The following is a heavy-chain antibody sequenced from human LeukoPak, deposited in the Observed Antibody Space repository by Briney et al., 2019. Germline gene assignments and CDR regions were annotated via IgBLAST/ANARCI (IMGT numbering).Heavy chain of an antibody. D-gene: IGHD3-3*01. V-gene: IGHV1-3*01. CDR3: ARGADGYDFWSGYLPHWHHSYYYYGMDV. CDR1: GYTCTSYA. CDR2: INAGNGNT. Sequence: ASVMVSCKASGYTCTSYAMHRVRQAAGQRLEWMGCINAGNGNTKYSHKFQGRVTITRDTSASTAYMELSSLRSEDTAVYYCARGADGYDFWSGYLPHWHHSYYYYGMDVWGQGTTVTVSS. J-gene: IGHJ6*02.